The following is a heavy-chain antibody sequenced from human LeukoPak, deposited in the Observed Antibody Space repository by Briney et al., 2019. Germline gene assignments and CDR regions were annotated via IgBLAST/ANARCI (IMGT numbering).Heavy chain of an antibody. CDR1: GGSISSGGYY. J-gene: IGHJ4*02. Sequence: SETLSLTCTVSGGSISSGGYYWSWIRQHPGKGLEWIGYIYYSGSTYYNPSLKSRVTISVDTSKNQFSLKLSSVTAADTAVYYCARANSGYDVEFDYWSQGTLVTVSS. D-gene: IGHD5-12*01. CDR3: ARANSGYDVEFDY. CDR2: IYYSGST. V-gene: IGHV4-31*03.